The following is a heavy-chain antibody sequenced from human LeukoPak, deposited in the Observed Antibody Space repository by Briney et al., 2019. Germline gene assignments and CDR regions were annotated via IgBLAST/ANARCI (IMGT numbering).Heavy chain of an antibody. J-gene: IGHJ6*03. Sequence: ASVKVSCKASGGTFSSYAISWVRQAPGQGLEWMGGIIPIFGTANYAQKFQGRVTITTDESTSTAYMELSIPRSEDTAVYYCARDGPLVPAAIRISYYYYYYMDVWGKGTTVTVSS. CDR3: ARDGPLVPAAIRISYYYYYYMDV. CDR1: GGTFSSYA. V-gene: IGHV1-69*05. D-gene: IGHD2-2*01. CDR2: IIPIFGTA.